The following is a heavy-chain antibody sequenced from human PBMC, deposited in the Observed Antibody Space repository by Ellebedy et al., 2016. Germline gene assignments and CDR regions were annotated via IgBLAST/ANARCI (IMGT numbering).Heavy chain of an antibody. Sequence: GGSLRLSXAASGLTVSSYGMHWVRQAPGKGLEWVAVIWYDGSATYYADSVKGRFTISRDNSKNTLYLQMNSLRAEDTAVYYCATLGYCSYTDCYIDYYYYMDVWGKGTTVTVSS. CDR2: IWYDGSAT. CDR3: ATLGYCSYTDCYIDYYYYMDV. V-gene: IGHV3-33*01. CDR1: GLTVSSYG. D-gene: IGHD2-2*02. J-gene: IGHJ6*03.